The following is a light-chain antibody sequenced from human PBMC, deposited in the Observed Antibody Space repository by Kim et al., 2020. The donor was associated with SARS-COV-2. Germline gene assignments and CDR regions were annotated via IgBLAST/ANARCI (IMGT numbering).Light chain of an antibody. V-gene: IGLV2-14*03. Sequence: GQSITISCTGTSSDVGGYNYVSWYQQHPGKAPKVMIYDVTTRPSGVSTRFSGSKSGNTASLTISGLQGEDEADYYCSSYASSSFYVFGTGTKVTVL. J-gene: IGLJ1*01. CDR3: SSYASSSFYV. CDR2: DVT. CDR1: SSDVGGYNY.